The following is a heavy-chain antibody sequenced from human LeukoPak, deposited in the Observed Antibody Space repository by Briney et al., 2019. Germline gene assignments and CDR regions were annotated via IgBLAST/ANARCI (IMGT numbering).Heavy chain of an antibody. CDR1: GGSISSYY. Sequence: SETLSLTCTVSGGSISSYYWSWIRQPPGKGLEWIGYIYYSGSTNYNPSLKSRVTISVDTSKNQFSLKLSSVTAADTAVYYCARKASARMVAAHFDYWGQGTLVTVSS. CDR2: IYYSGST. J-gene: IGHJ4*02. D-gene: IGHD2-15*01. CDR3: ARKASARMVAAHFDY. V-gene: IGHV4-59*08.